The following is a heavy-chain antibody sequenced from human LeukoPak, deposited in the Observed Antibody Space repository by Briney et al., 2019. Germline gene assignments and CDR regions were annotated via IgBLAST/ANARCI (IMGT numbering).Heavy chain of an antibody. Sequence: PGGSLRLSCAASGFTFSNSWMHWVRQAPGRGLVWVSRINSDGKTTTYADSVKGRFTISRDNSKNTLYLQMNSLRAEDTAVYYCAKDGNYYDSSGYYDYWGQGTLVTVSS. V-gene: IGHV3-74*01. J-gene: IGHJ4*02. CDR3: AKDGNYYDSSGYYDY. D-gene: IGHD3-22*01. CDR2: INSDGKTT. CDR1: GFTFSNSW.